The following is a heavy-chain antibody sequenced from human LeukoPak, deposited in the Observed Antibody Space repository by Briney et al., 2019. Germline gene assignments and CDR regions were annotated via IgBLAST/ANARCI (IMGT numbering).Heavy chain of an antibody. CDR3: AELGITMIGGV. D-gene: IGHD3-10*02. Sequence: PGGSLRLSCAASGFTFSSYWMSWVRQAPGKGLEWVSYISSSGSTIYYADSVKGRFTISRDNAKNSLYLQMNSLRAEDTAVYCAELGITMIGGVWGKGTTDTISS. V-gene: IGHV3-48*04. J-gene: IGHJ6*04. CDR1: GFTFSSYW. CDR2: ISSSGSTI.